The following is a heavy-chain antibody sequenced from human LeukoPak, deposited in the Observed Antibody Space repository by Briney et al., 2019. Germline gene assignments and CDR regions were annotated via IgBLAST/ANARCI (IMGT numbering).Heavy chain of an antibody. D-gene: IGHD1/OR15-1a*01. J-gene: IGHJ6*02. CDR2: SRNRSRSYTT. CDR1: GCKFSDHY. Sequence: GGSLTLSCAASGCKFSDHYIDWVRQAPGKGLEWVGRSRNRSRSYTTEYAASVEVRFTIARDVSERSLYLQMNRLRTEDTAVYYCGRIAINANNGMDVWGQGTTVTASS. CDR3: GRIAINANNGMDV. V-gene: IGHV3-72*01.